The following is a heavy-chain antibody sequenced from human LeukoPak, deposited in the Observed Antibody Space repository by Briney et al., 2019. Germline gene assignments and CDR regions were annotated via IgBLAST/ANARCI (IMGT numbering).Heavy chain of an antibody. Sequence: GESLKISCKGSGYSFTSYWIGWVRQMPGKGLEWMGIIYPGDSETRYRPSFQGQTTISADKSITTAYLQWSSLKASDTAMYYCARLPVPHLREPQDHFDYWGQGTLVTVSS. CDR3: ARLPVPHLREPQDHFDY. V-gene: IGHV5-51*01. CDR1: GYSFTSYW. J-gene: IGHJ4*02. D-gene: IGHD1-26*01. CDR2: IYPGDSET.